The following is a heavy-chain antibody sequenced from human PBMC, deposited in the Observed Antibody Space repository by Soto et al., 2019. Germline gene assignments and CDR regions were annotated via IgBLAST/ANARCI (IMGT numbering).Heavy chain of an antibody. Sequence: PSETLSLTCTVSGGSIGSSSYYWGWIRQPPGKGLEWIGEIHHIGTGNYNPSLKSRATMSLDKSKNSFSLNLTSVTAADTAVYYCANSGPLYSAVTSRGHWGPGVLVTVS. CDR2: IHHIGTG. CDR3: ANSGPLYSAVTSRGH. D-gene: IGHD1-26*01. CDR1: GGSIGSSSYY. V-gene: IGHV4-39*07. J-gene: IGHJ4*02.